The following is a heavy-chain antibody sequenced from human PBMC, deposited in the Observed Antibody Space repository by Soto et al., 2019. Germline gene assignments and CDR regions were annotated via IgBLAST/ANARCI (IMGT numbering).Heavy chain of an antibody. CDR2: ISGSGGST. J-gene: IGHJ4*02. CDR3: AKDPDYYDSSGYVDY. Sequence: GGSLRLSCAASGFTFSSYAMSWVRQAPGKGLEWVSAISGSGGSTYYADSVKGRFTISRDNSKNTLYLQMNSLRAEDTAVYYCAKDPDYYDSSGYVDYWGQGTLVTVSS. V-gene: IGHV3-23*01. D-gene: IGHD3-22*01. CDR1: GFTFSSYA.